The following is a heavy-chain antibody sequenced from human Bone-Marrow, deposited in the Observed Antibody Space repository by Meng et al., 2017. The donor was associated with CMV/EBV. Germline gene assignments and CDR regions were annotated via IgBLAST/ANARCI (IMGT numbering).Heavy chain of an antibody. J-gene: IGHJ4*02. CDR2: ISSSGSTI. V-gene: IGHV3-48*03. CDR3: ARLGGYDFWSGYQDY. CDR1: GFTFSSYE. Sequence: GGSLRLSCAASGFTFSSYEMNWVRQAPGKGLEWVSYISSSGSTIYYADSVKGRFTISRDNAKNSLYLQMSSLRAEDTAVYYCARLGGYDFWSGYQDYWGQGTLVTVSS. D-gene: IGHD3-3*01.